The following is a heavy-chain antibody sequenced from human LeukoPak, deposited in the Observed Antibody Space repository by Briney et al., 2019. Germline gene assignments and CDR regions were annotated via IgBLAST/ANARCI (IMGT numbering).Heavy chain of an antibody. V-gene: IGHV3-23*01. D-gene: IGHD2-8*01. CDR3: AKDTSIERYCANGVCSPIDS. J-gene: IGHJ4*02. Sequence: GGSLRLSCPASVFLFSCSAMTGVRQAPGKGLEWVSAIIDSGGSTYDADSVKGRFTISRDNSKNTLYLQMHSLRAEDAAVYYRAKDTSIERYCANGVCSPIDSWGQGTLVTVSS. CDR2: IIDSGGST. CDR1: VFLFSCSA.